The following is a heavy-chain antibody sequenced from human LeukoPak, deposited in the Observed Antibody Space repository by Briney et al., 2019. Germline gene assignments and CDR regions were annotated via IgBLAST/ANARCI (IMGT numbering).Heavy chain of an antibody. D-gene: IGHD4-23*01. Sequence: PGRSLRLSCAASGFTFSSYAMSWVRQAPGKGLEWVSAISGSGGSTYYADSVKGRFTISRDNSKNTLYLQMNSLRAEDTAVYYCAKGSDYGGNSGYFDYWGQGTLVTVSS. V-gene: IGHV3-23*01. CDR1: GFTFSSYA. CDR3: AKGSDYGGNSGYFDY. CDR2: ISGSGGST. J-gene: IGHJ4*02.